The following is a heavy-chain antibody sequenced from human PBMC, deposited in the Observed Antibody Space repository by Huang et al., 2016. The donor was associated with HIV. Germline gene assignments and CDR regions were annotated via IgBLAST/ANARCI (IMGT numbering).Heavy chain of an antibody. Sequence: QVQLVQSGAEVKKPGASVKISCKASGYTFTTYHMHWVRQDPGQGLEWTGTINHSGASTRSAEPFQGRVTMTSNTSPGTVYMRLSSLTPEDTAVYYCARALLLFGLGSPLDFWGQGSLVTVSS. CDR1: GYTFTTYH. D-gene: IGHD3-10*01. J-gene: IGHJ4*02. CDR3: ARALLLFGLGSPLDF. CDR2: INHSGAST. V-gene: IGHV1-46*01.